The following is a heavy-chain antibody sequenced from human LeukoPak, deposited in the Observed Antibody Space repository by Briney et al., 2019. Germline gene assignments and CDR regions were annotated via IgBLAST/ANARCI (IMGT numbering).Heavy chain of an antibody. V-gene: IGHV1-69*05. CDR1: GYTFTSYD. CDR2: IIPIFGTA. J-gene: IGHJ6*03. CDR3: ARGNKESSGFYTGLLKGAAYSHYYMDV. D-gene: IGHD3-3*01. Sequence: SVKVSCKASGYTFTSYDINWVRQATGQGLEWMGGIIPIFGTANYAQKFQGRVTITTDESTSTAYMELSSLRSEDTAVYYCARGNKESSGFYTGLLKGAAYSHYYMDVWGKGTTVTVS.